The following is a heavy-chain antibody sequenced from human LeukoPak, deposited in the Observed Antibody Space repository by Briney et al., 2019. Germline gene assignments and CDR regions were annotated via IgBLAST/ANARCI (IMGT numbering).Heavy chain of an antibody. Sequence: PSETLSLTCAVSGGSISSSRVHWGWIRQPPGKGLEWIGNIYYSGSTDYNPSLKSRVTISIDTSKNQFSLKLTSVTAADTAVYYCARHKMGTTRLYYFDYWGQGTLVTVSS. D-gene: IGHD1-26*01. CDR3: ARHKMGTTRLYYFDY. CDR1: GGSISSSRVH. CDR2: IYYSGST. V-gene: IGHV4-39*01. J-gene: IGHJ4*02.